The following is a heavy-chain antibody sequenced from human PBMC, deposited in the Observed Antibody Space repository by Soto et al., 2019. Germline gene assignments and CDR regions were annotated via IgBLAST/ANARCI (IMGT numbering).Heavy chain of an antibody. D-gene: IGHD2-21*02. V-gene: IGHV4-31*03. J-gene: IGHJ5*02. CDR1: GDSIGGVGY. Sequence: SETLSLTCTVSGDSIGGVGYWSWIRQFPGRGLEWIGCISSSGSTYYNPALNNRISLSLDTSQNQFSLKLPSVTAADTAIYYCARSGVTGIVIPSHWFDPWGQGTLVTVSS. CDR3: ARSGVTGIVIPSHWFDP. CDR2: ISSSGST.